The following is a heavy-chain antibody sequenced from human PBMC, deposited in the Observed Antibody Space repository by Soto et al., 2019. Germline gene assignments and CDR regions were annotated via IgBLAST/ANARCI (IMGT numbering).Heavy chain of an antibody. Sequence: EVQLVESGGGLVQPGGSLRLSCAASGFTFSSYWMHWVRQAPGKGLVWVSRINSDGSSTSYADSVKGRFTISRDNAKNTLYLQMNSLRAEDTAVYYCARDAIACSGGSCYDEYFQHWDQGTLVTVSS. CDR3: ARDAIACSGGSCYDEYFQH. V-gene: IGHV3-74*01. J-gene: IGHJ1*01. CDR1: GFTFSSYW. CDR2: INSDGSST. D-gene: IGHD2-15*01.